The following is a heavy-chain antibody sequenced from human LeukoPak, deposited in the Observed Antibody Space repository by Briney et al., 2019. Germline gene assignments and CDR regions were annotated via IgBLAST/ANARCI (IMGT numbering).Heavy chain of an antibody. Sequence: GGSLRLSCAASGFTFSSYSMNWVRQAPGKGLEWVSSISSSSSYIYYADSVKGRFTISRDNAKNSLYLQMNSLRAEDTAVYYCARDQAYYDFWSGSRWFDYWGQGTLVTVSS. J-gene: IGHJ4*02. CDR1: GFTFSSYS. CDR3: ARDQAYYDFWSGSRWFDY. CDR2: ISSSSSYI. D-gene: IGHD3-3*01. V-gene: IGHV3-21*01.